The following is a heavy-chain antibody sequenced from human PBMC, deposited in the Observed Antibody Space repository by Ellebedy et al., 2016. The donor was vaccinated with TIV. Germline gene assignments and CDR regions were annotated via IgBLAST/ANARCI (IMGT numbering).Heavy chain of an antibody. CDR1: GFTFSDYY. V-gene: IGHV3-11*01. Sequence: PGGSLRLSCAASGFTFSDYYMSWFRQAPGKGPEWVSYISYGSNTIYYADSVKGRFTTSRGNAKNSLYLQMNSLRAEDTAMYYCARLGVIAAAGASDYWGQGTLVTVSS. CDR2: ISYGSNTI. J-gene: IGHJ4*02. D-gene: IGHD6-13*01. CDR3: ARLGVIAAAGASDY.